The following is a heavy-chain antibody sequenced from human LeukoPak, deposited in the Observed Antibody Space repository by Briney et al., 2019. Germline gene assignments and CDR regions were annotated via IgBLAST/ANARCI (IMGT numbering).Heavy chain of an antibody. V-gene: IGHV1-46*01. CDR3: ARDQEAFDY. CDR2: IYPRDGST. Sequence: ASVKGSCKASGYSFTSNYIHWVRQDPGQGLEWMGMIYPRDGSTRYAQKFQGRVTVTRDTSTSTVHMELSGLRSEDTAVYYCARDQEAFDYWGQGTLVTVSS. CDR1: GYSFTSNY. J-gene: IGHJ4*02.